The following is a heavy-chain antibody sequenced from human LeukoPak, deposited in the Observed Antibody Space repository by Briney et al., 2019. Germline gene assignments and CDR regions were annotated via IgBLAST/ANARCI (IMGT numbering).Heavy chain of an antibody. J-gene: IGHJ3*02. CDR3: ARDRSGSYYNGAFDI. Sequence: PGGSLRLSCAASGFTFSSYSMNWVRQAPGKGLEWVSSISSSSSYIYYGDSVKGRFTISRDNAKNSLYLQMNSLRVEDTAVYYCARDRSGSYYNGAFDIWGQGTMVTVSS. D-gene: IGHD3-10*01. V-gene: IGHV3-21*01. CDR1: GFTFSSYS. CDR2: ISSSSSYI.